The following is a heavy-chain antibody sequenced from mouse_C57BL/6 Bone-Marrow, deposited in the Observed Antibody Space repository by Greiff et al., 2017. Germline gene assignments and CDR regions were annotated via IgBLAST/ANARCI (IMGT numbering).Heavy chain of an antibody. CDR3: ARDPIAPAY. Sequence: EVHLVESGGGLVKPGGSLKLSCAASGFTFSSYAMSWVRQTPDKRLEWVATISAGGSYTYYPDNVKGRFTISRDNAKNNLYLQMSHLKSEDTAMYNGARDPIAPAYWGQGTLVTVSA. D-gene: IGHD6-5*01. CDR1: GFTFSSYA. J-gene: IGHJ3*01. V-gene: IGHV5-4*01. CDR2: ISAGGSYT.